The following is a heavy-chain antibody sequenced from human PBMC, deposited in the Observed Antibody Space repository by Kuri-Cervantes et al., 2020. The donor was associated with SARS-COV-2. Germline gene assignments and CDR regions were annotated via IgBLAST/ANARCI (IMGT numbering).Heavy chain of an antibody. CDR3: ARRTYYDFWSGYFDY. CDR1: GGSISSSSYY. Sequence: GSLRLSCTVSGGSISSSSYYWGWIRQPPGKGLEWIGSIYYSGSTYYNPSLKSRVTISVDTPKNQFSLKLGSVTAADTAVYYCARRTYYDFWSGYFDYWGQGTLVTVSS. J-gene: IGHJ4*02. V-gene: IGHV4-39*01. D-gene: IGHD3-3*01. CDR2: IYYSGST.